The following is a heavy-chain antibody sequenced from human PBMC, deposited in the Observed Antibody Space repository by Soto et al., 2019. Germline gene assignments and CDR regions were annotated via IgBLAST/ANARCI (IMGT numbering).Heavy chain of an antibody. D-gene: IGHD1-26*01. J-gene: IGHJ4*02. Sequence: QVPLVESGGGVVQPGRSLRLSCAASGFTFSNYAMHWVRQAPGKGLEWVAVDASKAYYAESVKGRFTISRDNSKDTLYLQMNSLRGEDTAVYYCARTGSYGDYWGQGTLVTVSS. CDR3: ARTGSYGDY. V-gene: IGHV3-33*01. CDR1: GFTFSNYA. CDR2: DASKA.